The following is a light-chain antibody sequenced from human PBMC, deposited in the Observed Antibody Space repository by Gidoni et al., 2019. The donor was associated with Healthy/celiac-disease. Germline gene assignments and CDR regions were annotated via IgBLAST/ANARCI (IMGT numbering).Light chain of an antibody. CDR2: WAS. V-gene: IGKV4-1*01. CDR1: QSVLYSSNNKHY. J-gene: IGKJ1*01. CDR3: QQYYSTPRT. Sequence: DIVMTQSPDSLAASLGERATINRKSSQSVLYSSNNKHYLAWYQQKPGQPPKLRLYWASTRESGVPDRFSGSGSGTDFTLTISSLQAEDVAVYYCQQYYSTPRTFXQXTKVEIK.